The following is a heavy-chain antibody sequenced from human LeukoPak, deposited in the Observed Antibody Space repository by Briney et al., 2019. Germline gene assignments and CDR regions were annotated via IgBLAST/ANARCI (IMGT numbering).Heavy chain of an antibody. CDR1: GFTFSSYS. CDR2: ISSSSGYI. CDR3: ARGNDYAHAFDI. Sequence: GGSLRLSCAASGFTFSSYSMNWVRQAPGKGLEWVSSISSSSGYIYYADSVKGRFTISRDNAKNSLYLQMNSLRAEDTAVYYCARGNDYAHAFDIWGQGTMVTVSS. V-gene: IGHV3-21*01. D-gene: IGHD4-17*01. J-gene: IGHJ3*02.